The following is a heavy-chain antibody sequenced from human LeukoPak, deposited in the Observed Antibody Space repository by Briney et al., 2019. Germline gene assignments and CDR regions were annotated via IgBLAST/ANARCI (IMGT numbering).Heavy chain of an antibody. V-gene: IGHV3-11*04. CDR2: ISSSGSTI. CDR3: ARGFYCTSTSCSTGFDY. J-gene: IGHJ4*02. Sequence: GGSLRLSCVASGFTFSDYYMSWMRQAPGKGLEWVSYISSSGSTIYYADSVKGRFTISRDNAKSSLYLQMNSLRAEDTAVYYCARGFYCTSTSCSTGFDYWGQGALVTVSS. D-gene: IGHD2-2*01. CDR1: GFTFSDYY.